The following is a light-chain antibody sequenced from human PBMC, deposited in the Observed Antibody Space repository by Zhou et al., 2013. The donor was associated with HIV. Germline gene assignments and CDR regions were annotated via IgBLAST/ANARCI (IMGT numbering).Light chain of an antibody. CDR2: EDN. CDR1: KLGDKY. J-gene: IGLJ2*01. CDR3: RAWDSSTDVV. V-gene: IGLV3-1*01. Sequence: SYELTQPPSVSVSPGQTASITCSGDKLGDKYACWYQQKSGQSPVLVIYEDNKRPSGIPERFSGSNSGDTATLTISGTQAMDEADYYCRAWDSSTDVVFGGGTKLTVL.